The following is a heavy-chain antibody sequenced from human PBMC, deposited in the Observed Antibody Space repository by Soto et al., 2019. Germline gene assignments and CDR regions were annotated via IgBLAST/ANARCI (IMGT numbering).Heavy chain of an antibody. CDR3: TSPLGSPPQEGF. V-gene: IGHV3-9*01. CDR1: GFKFDDYA. Sequence: EVHLVESGGGLVQPGRSLRLTCATSGFKFDDYAMHWVRQVPGKGLEWVSGINWNGRSVGYADSVKGRFTISRDNVKNSLYLQMNSLRVEDTAFYYCTSPLGSPPQEGFWGQGTLVTVSS. J-gene: IGHJ4*02. CDR2: INWNGRSV.